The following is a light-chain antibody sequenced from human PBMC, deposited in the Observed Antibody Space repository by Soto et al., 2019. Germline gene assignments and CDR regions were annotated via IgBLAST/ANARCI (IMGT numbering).Light chain of an antibody. CDR2: DVS. Sequence: QSVLTQPASVSGSPGQSITISCTGTNNDIGSYNYVSWYQQHPGKAPKLMIYDVSDRPSGVSNRFSGSKSGNTASLTISGLQAEDEADYYCSSYTSSSTLVFGGGTKVTVL. J-gene: IGLJ2*01. V-gene: IGLV2-14*01. CDR1: NNDIGSYNY. CDR3: SSYTSSSTLV.